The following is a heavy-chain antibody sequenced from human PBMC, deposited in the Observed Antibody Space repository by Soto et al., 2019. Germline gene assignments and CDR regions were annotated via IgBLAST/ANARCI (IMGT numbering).Heavy chain of an antibody. CDR3: ARETGGTSFDY. J-gene: IGHJ4*02. CDR2: IYYSGST. V-gene: IGHV4-59*01. D-gene: IGHD1-1*01. CDR1: GGSISSYY. Sequence: SETLSLTCTVSGGSISSYYWSWIRQPPGKGLERIGYIYYSGSTNYNPSLKSRVTISVDTSKNQFSLKLSSVTAADTAVYYCARETGGTSFDYWGQGTLVTVSS.